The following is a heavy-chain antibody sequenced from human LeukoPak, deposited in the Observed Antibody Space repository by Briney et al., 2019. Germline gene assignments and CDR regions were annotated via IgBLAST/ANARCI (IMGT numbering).Heavy chain of an antibody. Sequence: GGSLRLSCAGSGFPFSSHGMNWVRQAPGKGLEWVSGISPGGPTYYADSVKGRFTISRDDSKNTLYLQMKNLRAEDTAVYYCAKDGFHRGYSGNGNWFDPWGQGTLVTVSS. J-gene: IGHJ5*02. D-gene: IGHD5-12*01. CDR1: GFPFSSHG. CDR2: ISPGGPT. CDR3: AKDGFHRGYSGNGNWFDP. V-gene: IGHV3-23*01.